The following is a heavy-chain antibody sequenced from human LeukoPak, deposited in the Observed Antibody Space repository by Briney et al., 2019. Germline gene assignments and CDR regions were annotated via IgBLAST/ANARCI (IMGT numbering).Heavy chain of an antibody. D-gene: IGHD2-2*01. J-gene: IGHJ5*02. Sequence: KPSETLSLTCAVYGGSFSGYYWSWIRQPPGKGLEWIGEINHSGSTNYNPSLKSRVTISVDTSKNQFSLELSSVTAADTAVYYCARGIVVVPAAKRHNWFDPWGQGTLVTVSS. CDR3: ARGIVVVPAAKRHNWFDP. CDR2: INHSGST. CDR1: GGSFSGYY. V-gene: IGHV4-34*01.